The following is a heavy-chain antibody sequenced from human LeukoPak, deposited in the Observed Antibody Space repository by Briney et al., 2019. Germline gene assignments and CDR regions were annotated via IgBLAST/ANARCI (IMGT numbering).Heavy chain of an antibody. J-gene: IGHJ4*02. CDR3: AREAYPYRLCYYDSSGYSLNYYFDY. D-gene: IGHD3-22*01. CDR2: ISYDGSNK. V-gene: IGHV3-30-3*01. CDR1: GFTFSSYA. Sequence: GGSLRLSCAASGFTFSSYAMHWVRQAPGKGLEWVAVISYDGSNKYYADSVKGRFTISRDNSKNTLYLQMNSLRAEDTAVYYCAREAYPYRLCYYDSSGYSLNYYFDYWGQGTLVTVSS.